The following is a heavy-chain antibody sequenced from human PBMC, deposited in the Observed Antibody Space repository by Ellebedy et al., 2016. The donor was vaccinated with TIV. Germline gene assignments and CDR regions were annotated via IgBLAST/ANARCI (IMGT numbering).Heavy chain of an antibody. V-gene: IGHV3-30*14. D-gene: IGHD3-3*01. CDR2: ISYDGSNK. CDR3: ARDVTYYDFWSGSYGMDV. CDR1: GFTFSSYA. Sequence: GESLKISCAASGFTFSSYAMHWVRQAPGKGLEWVAVISYDGSNKYNADSVKGRFTISRDNSKNTLYLQMNSLRAEDTAVYYCARDVTYYDFWSGSYGMDVWGQGTTVTVSS. J-gene: IGHJ6*01.